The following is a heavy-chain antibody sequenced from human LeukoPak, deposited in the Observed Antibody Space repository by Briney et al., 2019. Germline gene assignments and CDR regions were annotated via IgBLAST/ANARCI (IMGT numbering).Heavy chain of an antibody. CDR2: IIGSGGST. Sequence: PGGSLRLSCAASGFTFSTYAMSCVPDAPGEGLEWVSGIIGSGGSTYYADSVKGRFTISRDNSKSTLYLQMNSLRIEDTAVYYRAKDMKASRWGQASLVTVCS. J-gene: IGHJ4*02. V-gene: IGHV3-23*01. CDR1: GFTFSTYA. CDR3: AKDMKASR.